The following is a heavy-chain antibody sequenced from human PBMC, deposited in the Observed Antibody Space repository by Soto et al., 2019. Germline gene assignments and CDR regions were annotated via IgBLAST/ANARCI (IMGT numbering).Heavy chain of an antibody. J-gene: IGHJ4*02. V-gene: IGHV3-30*03. CDR2: ISYDGSNK. Sequence: QVQLVESGGGVVQPGRSLRLSCAASGFTFSSYGMHWVRQAPGKGLEWVAVISYDGSNKYYADSVKGRFTISRDNSKNTQYLQMNSLIAKDTAVYYCTTDQASAGAGIDRFCSVYWGQGTLVTVAS. CDR1: GFTFSSYG. CDR3: TTDQASAGAGIDRFCSVY. D-gene: IGHD6-13*01.